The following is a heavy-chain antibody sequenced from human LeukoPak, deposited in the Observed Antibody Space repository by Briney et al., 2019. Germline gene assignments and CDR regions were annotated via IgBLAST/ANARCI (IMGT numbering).Heavy chain of an antibody. CDR2: IKQDGSEK. CDR1: GFTFSSYW. J-gene: IGHJ6*02. V-gene: IGHV3-7*01. D-gene: IGHD3-16*01. Sequence: GGSLRLSCAASGFTFSSYWMSWVRQAPGKGLEWVANIKQDGSEKYYVDSVKGRFTISRDNAKNTLYLQMNSLRAEDRAVYYCARDGVTYYYYGMDVWGQGTTVTVSS. CDR3: ARDGVTYYYYGMDV.